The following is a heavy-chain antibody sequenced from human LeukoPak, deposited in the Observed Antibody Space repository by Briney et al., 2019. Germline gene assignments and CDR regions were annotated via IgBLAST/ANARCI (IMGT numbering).Heavy chain of an antibody. V-gene: IGHV3-23*01. J-gene: IGHJ4*02. CDR1: GFTFSSYA. Sequence: GGSLRLSCAASGFTFSSYAMSGVRQAPGKGLEWVSAISGSGGSTYYADSVKGRFTISRDNSKNTLYLQMNSLGAEDTAVYYCAKDDKRIAAAGTHFDYWGQGTLVTVSS. D-gene: IGHD6-13*01. CDR2: ISGSGGST. CDR3: AKDDKRIAAAGTHFDY.